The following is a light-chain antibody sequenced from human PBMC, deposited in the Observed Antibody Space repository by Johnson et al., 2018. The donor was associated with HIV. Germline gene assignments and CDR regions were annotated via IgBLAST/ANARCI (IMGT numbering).Light chain of an antibody. J-gene: IGLJ1*01. CDR3: GTWDTSLPAGGV. CDR1: SSTIGNNY. Sequence: QSLLTQPPSVSAAPGQRVTISCSGSSSTIGNNYVSWYQLLPGTAPKLLIYKNDKRPSGIPDRFSGSKSGTSATLGITGLQTGDEAAYYCGTWDTSLPAGGVFGTGTKVTVL. CDR2: KND. V-gene: IGLV1-51*02.